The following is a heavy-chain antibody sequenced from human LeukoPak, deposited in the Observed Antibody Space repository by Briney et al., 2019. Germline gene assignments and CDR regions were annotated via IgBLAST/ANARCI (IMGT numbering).Heavy chain of an antibody. D-gene: IGHD2-21*02. Sequence: GGSLRLSCAASGFTFSSYAMSWVRQAPGKGLEWVSAISGSGGSTYYADSVKGRFTISRDNAKNSLYLQMNSLRAEDTAVYYCARDQTNYCGGDCYSDYWGQGTLVTVSS. CDR3: ARDQTNYCGGDCYSDY. J-gene: IGHJ4*02. V-gene: IGHV3-23*01. CDR2: ISGSGGST. CDR1: GFTFSSYA.